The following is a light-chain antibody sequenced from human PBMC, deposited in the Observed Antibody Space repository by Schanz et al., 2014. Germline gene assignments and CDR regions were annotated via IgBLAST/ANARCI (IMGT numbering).Light chain of an antibody. CDR1: QSVSSSY. J-gene: IGKJ3*01. V-gene: IGKV3-20*01. Sequence: EIVLTQSPGTLSLSPGERATLSCRASQSVSSSYLAWYQQKPGQAPRLLIYAASSRATGIPDRFSGSGSGTDFTLTISRLEPEDFAVYYCQQYGSSPHMTFGPGTTVDIK. CDR3: QQYGSSPHMT. CDR2: AAS.